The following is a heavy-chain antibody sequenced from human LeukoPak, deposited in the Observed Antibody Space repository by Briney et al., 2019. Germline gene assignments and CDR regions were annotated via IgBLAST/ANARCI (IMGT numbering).Heavy chain of an antibody. Sequence: GGSLRLSCAASGFMFRDAAMIWVRQAPGKGLEWVSLIASSGLNTYYADPVRGRFTISRDNSKNTLSLQMNSLRVEDTAIYYCARDIELSTWGLGTLVTVSS. CDR2: IASSGLNT. V-gene: IGHV3-23*01. J-gene: IGHJ3*01. CDR3: ARDIELST. CDR1: GFMFRDAA. D-gene: IGHD5-12*01.